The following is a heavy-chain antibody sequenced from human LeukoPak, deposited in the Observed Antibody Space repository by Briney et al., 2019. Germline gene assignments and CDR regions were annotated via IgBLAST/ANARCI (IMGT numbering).Heavy chain of an antibody. CDR1: GFTFSSYG. CDR3: ARVGKSGSYYYFDY. Sequence: GGSLRLSCAASGFTFSSYGMHWVRQAPGKGLEWVAVISYDGSNKFYPDSVKGRFTISRDNAKNTLYLQMTILTAEDTAVYYCARVGKSGSYYYFDYWGQGTLVTVSS. D-gene: IGHD1-26*01. V-gene: IGHV3-30*03. CDR2: ISYDGSNK. J-gene: IGHJ4*02.